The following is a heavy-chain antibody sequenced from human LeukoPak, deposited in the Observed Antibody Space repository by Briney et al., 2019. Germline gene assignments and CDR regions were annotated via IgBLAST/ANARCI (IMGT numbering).Heavy chain of an antibody. CDR2: INPNSGGT. CDR3: ARTDSSGYYQDY. D-gene: IGHD3-22*01. Sequence: ASVEVSCKASGYTFTGYYMHWVRQAPGQGLEWMGWINPNSGGTNYAQKFQGRVTMTRDTSISTAYMELSRLRSDDTAVYYCARTDSSGYYQDYWGQGTLVTVSS. J-gene: IGHJ4*02. CDR1: GYTFTGYY. V-gene: IGHV1-2*02.